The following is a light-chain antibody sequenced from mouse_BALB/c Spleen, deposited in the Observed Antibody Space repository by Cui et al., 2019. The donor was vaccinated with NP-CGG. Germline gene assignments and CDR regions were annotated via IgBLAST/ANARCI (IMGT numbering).Light chain of an antibody. J-gene: IGLJ1*01. CDR2: GTH. Sequence: QAVVTQESALTTLPGETVTLTCRSSTGAVTTSNYANWIQEKPDHLFTGLIGGTHNRAPGVPARFSGSLIGDKAALTITGAQTEDETIYFCALWYSNHWVFGGGTKLTVV. CDR3: ALWYSNHWV. CDR1: TGAVTTSNY. V-gene: IGLV1*01.